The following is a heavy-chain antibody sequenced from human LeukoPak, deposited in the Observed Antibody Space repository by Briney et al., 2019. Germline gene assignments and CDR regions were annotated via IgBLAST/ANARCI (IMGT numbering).Heavy chain of an antibody. CDR3: SRGGYGDYNNWFDP. J-gene: IGHJ5*02. CDR2: IWYNGSNK. CDR1: GFTFSSFA. D-gene: IGHD4-17*01. Sequence: GGSLRLSCAASGFTFSSFAMHWVRQAPGKGLEWVADIWYNGSNKYYAESVKGRFTISRDNSGNTLYLQMNSLRAEDTAVYYCSRGGYGDYNNWFDPWGQGTLVIVSS. V-gene: IGHV3-33*01.